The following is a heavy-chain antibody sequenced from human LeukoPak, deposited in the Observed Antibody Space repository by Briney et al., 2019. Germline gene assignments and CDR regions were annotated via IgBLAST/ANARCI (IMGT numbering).Heavy chain of an antibody. CDR1: GGTFSSYA. CDR2: IIPILGIA. D-gene: IGHD3-10*01. J-gene: IGHJ6*02. Sequence: ASVKVSCKASGGTFSSYAISWVRQAPGQGLEWMGRIIPILGIANYAQKFQGRVTITADKSTNTAYMELSSLRSEDTAVYYCARDGAGSGSYYKETPNDYYYGMDVWGQGTTVTVSS. V-gene: IGHV1-69*04. CDR3: ARDGAGSGSYYKETPNDYYYGMDV.